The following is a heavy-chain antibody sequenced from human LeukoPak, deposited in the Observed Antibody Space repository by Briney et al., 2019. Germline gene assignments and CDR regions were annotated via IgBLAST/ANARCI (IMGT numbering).Heavy chain of an antibody. Sequence: SETLSLTCTVSGGSVSSGSYYWSWIRQPPGKGLEWIGYIYSSGSTKYHPSLKSRLTISVDMSKSQFSLKLNSVTAADTAVYYCARQLSGSSGLDYWGQGTLVTVSS. V-gene: IGHV4-61*01. CDR2: IYSSGST. CDR1: GGSVSSGSYY. D-gene: IGHD6-19*01. J-gene: IGHJ4*02. CDR3: ARQLSGSSGLDY.